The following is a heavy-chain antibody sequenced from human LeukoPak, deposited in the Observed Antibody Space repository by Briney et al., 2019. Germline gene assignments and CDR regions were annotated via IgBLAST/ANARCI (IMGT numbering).Heavy chain of an antibody. CDR1: GFTLDDYA. CDR2: ISWNSGSI. J-gene: IGHJ4*02. CDR3: AKDRGSSWTGFDY. Sequence: GGSLRLSCAASGFTLDDYAMHWVRQAPGKGLEWVSGISWNSGSIGYADSVKGRFTISRDNAKNSLYLQMNSLRAEDTALYYCAKDRGSSWTGFDYWGQGTLVTVS. D-gene: IGHD6-13*01. V-gene: IGHV3-9*01.